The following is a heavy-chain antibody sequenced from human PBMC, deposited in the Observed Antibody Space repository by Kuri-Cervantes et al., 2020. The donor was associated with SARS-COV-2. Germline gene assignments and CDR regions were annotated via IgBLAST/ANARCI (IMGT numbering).Heavy chain of an antibody. CDR2: IWYDGSNK. CDR3: ARDISRGLPPSGGFDP. CDR1: GFTFSSYG. D-gene: IGHD1-26*01. Sequence: GGSLRLSCAASGFTFSSYGMHWVRQAPGKGLEWVAVIWYDGSNKYYADSVKGRFTISRDNSKNTLYLQMNSLRAEDTAVYYCARDISRGLPPSGGFDPWGQGTLVTVSS. J-gene: IGHJ5*02. V-gene: IGHV3-33*01.